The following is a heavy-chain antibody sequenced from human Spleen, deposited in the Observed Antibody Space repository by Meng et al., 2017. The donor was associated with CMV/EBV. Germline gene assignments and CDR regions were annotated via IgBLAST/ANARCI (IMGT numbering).Heavy chain of an antibody. V-gene: IGHV2-5*01. Sequence: FSALFLRDTGVCVGWIRQPPGKALEWLALIFWNDDKRYSPPLRSRLTITKDTSKNEVLLTMTNMDPVDTGTYYCARTIFGMFIGPFDYWGQGALVTVSS. CDR2: IFWNDDK. CDR1: ALFLRDTGVC. D-gene: IGHD3-3*01. J-gene: IGHJ4*02. CDR3: ARTIFGMFIGPFDY.